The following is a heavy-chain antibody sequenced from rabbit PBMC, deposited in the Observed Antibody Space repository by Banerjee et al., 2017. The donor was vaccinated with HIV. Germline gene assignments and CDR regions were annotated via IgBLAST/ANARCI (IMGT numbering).Heavy chain of an antibody. Sequence: QEQLEESGGDLVKPEGSLTLTCTASGFSFSSSYYMCWVRQAPGKGPEWIACIYGGSSGSTYYASWAKGRFTLSKTSSTTVTLQMTSLTAADTATYFCARDLAGVIGWNFGLWGPGTLVTVS. CDR1: GFSFSSSYY. J-gene: IGHJ4*01. CDR2: IYGGSSGST. V-gene: IGHV1S45*01. CDR3: ARDLAGVIGWNFGL. D-gene: IGHD4-1*01.